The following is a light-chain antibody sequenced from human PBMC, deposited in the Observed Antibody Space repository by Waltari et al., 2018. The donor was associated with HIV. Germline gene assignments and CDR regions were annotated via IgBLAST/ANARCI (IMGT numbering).Light chain of an antibody. V-gene: IGKV3-20*01. Sequence: EIVFTQTPGTLSLSQGGTASLSCRASQSISSYLAWYQQKPGQAPRLLIYGASTRATGIPDRFSGSGSGTDFTLTISSLQPDDFATYYCQHYNATSPWTFGQGTRVDI. CDR2: GAS. J-gene: IGKJ1*01. CDR3: QHYNATSPWT. CDR1: QSISSY.